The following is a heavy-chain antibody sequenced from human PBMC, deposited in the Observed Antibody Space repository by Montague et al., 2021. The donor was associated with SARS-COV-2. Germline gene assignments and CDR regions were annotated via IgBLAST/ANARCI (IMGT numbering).Heavy chain of an antibody. D-gene: IGHD3-10*01. Sequence: TLSLTCTVSGGSIRSGSYYWSWIRQPAGKGLEWIGRIYSSGSTNYNPSLKGRVSISIDTTKNQFSLKLNSVTAADTAVYYCARDRGLGVAENFDCWGQGTLVTVSS. CDR1: GGSIRSGSYY. CDR3: ARDRGLGVAENFDC. J-gene: IGHJ4*02. V-gene: IGHV4-61*02. CDR2: IYSSGST.